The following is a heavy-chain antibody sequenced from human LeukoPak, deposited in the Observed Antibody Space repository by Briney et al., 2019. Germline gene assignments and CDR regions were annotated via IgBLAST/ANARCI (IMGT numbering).Heavy chain of an antibody. CDR1: GFTFSSYG. J-gene: IGHJ4*02. D-gene: IGHD5-18*01. CDR3: ARGWIQLWSPFDY. Sequence: GGSLRLSCEGSGFTFSSYGMHWVRQAPGKGRGWVAVIWYVGSNKYYADSVKGRFTISRDNSKNTLYLQMNSLRAEDTAVYYCARGWIQLWSPFDYWGQGTLVTVSS. CDR2: IWYVGSNK. V-gene: IGHV3-33*08.